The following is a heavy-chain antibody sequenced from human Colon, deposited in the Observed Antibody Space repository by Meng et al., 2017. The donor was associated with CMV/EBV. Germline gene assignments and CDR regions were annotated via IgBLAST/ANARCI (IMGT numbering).Heavy chain of an antibody. CDR1: SMTLSSYW. CDR3: ARAYMSSGTDWYFDL. D-gene: IGHD6-25*01. V-gene: IGHV3-7*01. Sequence: GGSLRLSCVVSSMTLSSYWMTWVRQAPGKGLEWVANIKQDGSEISYVDSVKGRFTISRDNAKNSLYLEMNNLRAEDTAVYYCARAYMSSGTDWYFDLWGRGTLVTVSS. J-gene: IGHJ2*01. CDR2: IKQDGSEI.